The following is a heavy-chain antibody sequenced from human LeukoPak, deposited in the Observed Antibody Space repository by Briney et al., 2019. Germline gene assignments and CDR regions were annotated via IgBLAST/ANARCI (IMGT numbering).Heavy chain of an antibody. Sequence: GGSLRLSCAASGFSFSSYGMHWIRQAPGKGLEWVAVIWYDGSNKYYADSVKGRFTISRDNSKNTLYLQMNSLRAEDTAVYYCARGFAVSGCYFGYWGQGTLVTVSS. CDR2: IWYDGSNK. CDR3: ARGFAVSGCYFGY. D-gene: IGHD6-19*01. J-gene: IGHJ4*02. CDR1: GFSFSSYG. V-gene: IGHV3-33*01.